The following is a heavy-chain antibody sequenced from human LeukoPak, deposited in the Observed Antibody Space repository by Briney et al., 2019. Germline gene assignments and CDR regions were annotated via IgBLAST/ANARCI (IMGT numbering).Heavy chain of an antibody. CDR1: DGSISSNYY. D-gene: IGHD6-19*01. CDR2: IYYGGST. J-gene: IGHJ6*02. Sequence: SETLSLTCSVSDGSISSNYYWAWIRQPPGKGLEWIGSIYYGGSTHYNPSLMGRPTVSMDTSRNQFSLRLTSVTAADTAVYYCSRRGLTVPATWGRGTTVTVS. CDR3: SRRGLTVPAT. V-gene: IGHV4-39*01.